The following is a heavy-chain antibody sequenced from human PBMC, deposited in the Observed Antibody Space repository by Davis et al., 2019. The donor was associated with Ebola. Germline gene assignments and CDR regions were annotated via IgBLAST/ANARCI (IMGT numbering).Heavy chain of an antibody. CDR3: ARGDYAGSSFDY. D-gene: IGHD4-17*01. Sequence: MPSETLSLTCTVSGGSINNYFWSWIRQPPGKGLEWIGNIHYLGNTNYNPSLKSRVTISVDKSKNQFSLKLSSVTAADTAVYYCARGDYAGSSFDYWGQGTLVTVSS. CDR1: GGSINNYF. CDR2: IHYLGNT. V-gene: IGHV4-59*12. J-gene: IGHJ4*02.